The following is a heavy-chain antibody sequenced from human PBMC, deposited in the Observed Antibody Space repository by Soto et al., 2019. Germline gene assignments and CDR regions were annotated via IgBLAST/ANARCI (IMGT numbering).Heavy chain of an antibody. CDR2: IYYTGNT. CDR3: ARRTVNIRTFYSGLKTHCFDY. J-gene: IGHJ4*02. V-gene: IGHV4-39*01. Sequence: SETLSLTCAVSGGSISSSSYYWGWIRQPPGKGLEWIGSIYYTGNTYYTPSLQSRVAISVDTSKNQFSLKLNSVTAADTAVYYCARRTVNIRTFYSGLKTHCFDYWGQGALVTLL. D-gene: IGHD6-19*01. CDR1: GGSISSSSYY.